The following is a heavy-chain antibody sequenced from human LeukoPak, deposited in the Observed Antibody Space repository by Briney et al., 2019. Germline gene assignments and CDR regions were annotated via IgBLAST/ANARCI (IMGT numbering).Heavy chain of an antibody. Sequence: GESPKTPRKGSGYSLPNNWITRVRQMPGKGPEWIGTNENSDSYTNYSPSFQGHVPHPANKPTSTVYAQRSSLKASDTAMYYCARQSSAVALPYWNFDLWGRGTLVTVSS. D-gene: IGHD6-13*01. CDR3: ARQSSAVALPYWNFDL. CDR2: NENSDSYT. J-gene: IGHJ2*01. CDR1: GYSLPNNW. V-gene: IGHV5-10-1*01.